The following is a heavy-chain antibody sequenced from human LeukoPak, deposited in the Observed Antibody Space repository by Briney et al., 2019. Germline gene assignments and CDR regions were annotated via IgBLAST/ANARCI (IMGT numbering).Heavy chain of an antibody. Sequence: SETLSLTCTVSGGSIGSYYWSWIRQPPGKGLEWIGYIYYSGSTNYNPSLKSRVTISVDTSKNQFSLKLSSVTAADTAVYYCARHHGSGWTWAYDYWGQGTLVTVSS. CDR1: GGSIGSYY. V-gene: IGHV4-59*01. D-gene: IGHD6-19*01. CDR3: ARHHGSGWTWAYDY. J-gene: IGHJ4*02. CDR2: IYYSGST.